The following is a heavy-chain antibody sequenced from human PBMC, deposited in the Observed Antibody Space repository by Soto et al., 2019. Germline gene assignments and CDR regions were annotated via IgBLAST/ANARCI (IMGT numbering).Heavy chain of an antibody. J-gene: IGHJ4*02. Sequence: QVQLQESGPGLVKPSETLSLTCTVSGGSISSYYWSWIRQPPGKGLEWIGYIYYSGSTNYSPSLKSRVTTSVDTSKIQFSLKLSSVTAADTAVYYCASHNYYGSGSQDFWGQGTLVTVSS. V-gene: IGHV4-59*08. CDR1: GGSISSYY. CDR3: ASHNYYGSGSQDF. D-gene: IGHD3-10*01. CDR2: IYYSGST.